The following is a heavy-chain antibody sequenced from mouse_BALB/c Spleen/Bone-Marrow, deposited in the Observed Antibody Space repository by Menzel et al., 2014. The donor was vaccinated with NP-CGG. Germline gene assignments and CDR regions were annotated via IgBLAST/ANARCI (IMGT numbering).Heavy chain of an antibody. CDR2: IHPNSGNT. Sequence: QVQLKQSGSVLVRPGASVKLSCKASGYTFTNSWIHWAKQRPGQGLEWIGEIHPNSGNTNFNEKFKVKATLTVDTSSSTAYVDLSSLTAEDSAVYYCARHHRYAYYFDYWGQGTTLTVPS. V-gene: IGHV1S130*01. CDR1: GYTFTNSW. D-gene: IGHD2-14*01. CDR3: ARHHRYAYYFDY. J-gene: IGHJ2*01.